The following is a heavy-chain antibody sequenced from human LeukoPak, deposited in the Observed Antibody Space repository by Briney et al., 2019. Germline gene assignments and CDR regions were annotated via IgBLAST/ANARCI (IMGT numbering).Heavy chain of an antibody. CDR2: INAGNGNT. CDR1: GYIFINYD. V-gene: IGHV1-3*01. CDR3: ARDPIGSRWPYYFDY. D-gene: IGHD6-13*01. J-gene: IGHJ4*02. Sequence: GASVKVSCKASGYIFINYDINWVRQAPGQRLEWMGWINAGNGNTKYSQKFQARVTITRDTSASTTYMELSSLRSEDTAVYYCARDPIGSRWPYYFDYWGQGTLVTVSS.